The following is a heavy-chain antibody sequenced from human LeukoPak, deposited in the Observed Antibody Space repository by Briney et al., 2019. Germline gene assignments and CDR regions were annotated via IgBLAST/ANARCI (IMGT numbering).Heavy chain of an antibody. CDR1: GFTFSSYW. D-gene: IGHD3-10*01. CDR3: AKGHGSRTGDFEY. Sequence: GGSLRLSCAASGFTFSSYWMSWVRRAPGMGLEWVSLISGDSDYTYYADSVKGRFTISRDNSKNSLYLQMNTLRTEDNALYYCAKGHGSRTGDFEYWGQGTLVTVSS. V-gene: IGHV3-43*02. J-gene: IGHJ4*02. CDR2: ISGDSDYT.